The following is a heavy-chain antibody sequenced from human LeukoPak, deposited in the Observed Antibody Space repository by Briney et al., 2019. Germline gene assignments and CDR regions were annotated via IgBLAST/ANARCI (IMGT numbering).Heavy chain of an antibody. CDR1: GFTVSSNY. CDR2: IYSGGST. CDR3: AREVDYYDSSGYYSSRYFQH. V-gene: IGHV3-53*01. J-gene: IGHJ1*01. Sequence: GGSLRLSCAASGFTVSSNYMSWVRQAPGKGLEWVSVIYSGGSTHYADSVEGRFTISRDNSKNTLYLQMNSLRAEDTAVYYCAREVDYYDSSGYYSSRYFQHWGQGTLVTVSS. D-gene: IGHD3-22*01.